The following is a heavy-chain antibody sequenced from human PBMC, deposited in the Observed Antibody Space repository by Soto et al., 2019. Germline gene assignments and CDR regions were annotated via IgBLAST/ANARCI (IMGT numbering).Heavy chain of an antibody. CDR1: GFTFSSYA. V-gene: IGHV3-23*01. D-gene: IGHD1-7*01. CDR3: AKDKGNSYYYYGMDV. J-gene: IGHJ6*02. CDR2: ISGSGGST. Sequence: SLRLSCAASGFTFSSYAMSWVRQAPGKGLEWVSAISGSGGSTYYADSVKGRFTISRDNSKNTLYLQMNSLRAEDTAVYYCAKDKGNSYYYYGMDVWGQGTTVTVSS.